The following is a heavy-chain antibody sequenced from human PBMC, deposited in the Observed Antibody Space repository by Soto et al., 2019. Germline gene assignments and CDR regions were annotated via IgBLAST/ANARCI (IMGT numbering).Heavy chain of an antibody. CDR3: ARVYDFWSGYLSPTDDY. V-gene: IGHV1-18*01. Sequence: ASVKVSCKASGYTFTSYGISWVRQAPGQGLEWMGWISAYNGNTNYAQKLQGRVTMTTDTSTSTAYMELRSLRSDDTAVYYCARVYDFWSGYLSPTDDYWGQGTLVNVSS. CDR1: GYTFTSYG. D-gene: IGHD3-3*01. J-gene: IGHJ4*02. CDR2: ISAYNGNT.